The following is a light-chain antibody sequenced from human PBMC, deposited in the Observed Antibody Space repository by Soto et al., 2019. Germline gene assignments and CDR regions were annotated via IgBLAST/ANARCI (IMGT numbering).Light chain of an antibody. CDR1: QSVSDY. J-gene: IGKJ4*01. CDR3: QQRVNWPPT. V-gene: IGKV3-11*01. CDR2: DAS. Sequence: VLTQSPASLSLSPGERATLSCRAGQSVSDYLAWYQQKPGQPPRLLFFDASNRATGVPARFSAGGSGTDFPLIISSLEPEDFAVYYCQQRVNWPPTFXGGTKVDIK.